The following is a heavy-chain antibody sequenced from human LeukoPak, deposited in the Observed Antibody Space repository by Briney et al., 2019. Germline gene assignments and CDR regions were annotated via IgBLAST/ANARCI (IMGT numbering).Heavy chain of an antibody. CDR1: GFTFSTYN. D-gene: IGHD1-7*01. CDR2: IYSGGGT. CDR3: ARLNVITGTYY. Sequence: GGSLRLSCAASGFTFSTYNMNWVRQAPGKGLEWVSVIYSGGGTHYADSVKGRFIISRDNSKNTVYLQMNSLRAEDTAVYYCARLNVITGTYYWGQGTLVTVSS. V-gene: IGHV3-66*01. J-gene: IGHJ4*02.